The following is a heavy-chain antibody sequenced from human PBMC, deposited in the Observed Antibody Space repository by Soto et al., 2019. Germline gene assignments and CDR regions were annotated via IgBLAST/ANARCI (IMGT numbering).Heavy chain of an antibody. CDR2: AAYSGGT. CDR1: GGSIANNNYF. Sequence: SETLSLTCTVSGGSIANNNYFWGWVRQPPGKGLEWIGSAAYSGGTYKNPSLKSRVTVSVDTSKNQFSLKLNSVTAADTAVYYCAKVVVGATSHSDFDSWGQGTLVTVSS. D-gene: IGHD2-15*01. V-gene: IGHV4-39*01. CDR3: AKVVVGATSHSDFDS. J-gene: IGHJ4*02.